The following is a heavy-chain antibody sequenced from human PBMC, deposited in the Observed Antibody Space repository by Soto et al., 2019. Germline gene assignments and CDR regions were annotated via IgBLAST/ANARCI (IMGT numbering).Heavy chain of an antibody. Sequence: QAQLVQSGTEVKKPGASVKVSCKASGYSFISYAIHWVRQAPGQRLEWMGWINADNGNTKYSQKFQGRVTVTRDTSASTAYMEVIRLTPEDTAVYYCARTGEGCGGDCYRHFDLWGRGTLVTVSS. V-gene: IGHV1-3*01. D-gene: IGHD2-21*02. CDR2: INADNGNT. CDR1: GYSFISYA. J-gene: IGHJ2*01. CDR3: ARTGEGCGGDCYRHFDL.